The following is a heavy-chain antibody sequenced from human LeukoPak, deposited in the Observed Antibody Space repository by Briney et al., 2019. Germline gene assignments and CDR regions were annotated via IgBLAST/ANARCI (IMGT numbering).Heavy chain of an antibody. V-gene: IGHV4-4*07. Sequence: SETLSLTCTVSGGSISSYYWSWIRQPAGKGLEWIGRIYTSGSTNYNPSLKSRVTMSVDTSKNQFSLKLSSVTAADTAVYYCARDPAPHYDFWSGYWGGFDPWGQGTLVTVSS. J-gene: IGHJ5*02. D-gene: IGHD3-3*01. CDR2: IYTSGST. CDR1: GGSISSYY. CDR3: ARDPAPHYDFWSGYWGGFDP.